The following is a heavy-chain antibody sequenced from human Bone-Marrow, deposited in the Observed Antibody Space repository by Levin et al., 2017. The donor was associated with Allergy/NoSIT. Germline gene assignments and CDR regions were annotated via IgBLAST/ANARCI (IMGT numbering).Heavy chain of an antibody. CDR3: APGSYYPFDY. J-gene: IGHJ4*02. CDR2: ISYDGSNK. V-gene: IGHV3-30*03. CDR1: GFTFSSYG. Sequence: GGSLRLSCAASGFTFSSYGMHWVRQAPGKGLEWVAVISYDGSNKYYADSVKGRFTISRDNSKNTLYLQMNSLRAEDTAVYYCAPGSYYPFDYWGQGTLVTVSS. D-gene: IGHD3-10*01.